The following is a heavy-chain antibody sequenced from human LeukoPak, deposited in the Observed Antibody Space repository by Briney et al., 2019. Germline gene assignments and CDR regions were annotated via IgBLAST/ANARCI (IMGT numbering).Heavy chain of an antibody. CDR2: IYTSGST. CDR1: GGSISSGSYY. CDR3: ARGIESYGDYGY. V-gene: IGHV4-61*02. J-gene: IGHJ4*02. D-gene: IGHD4-17*01. Sequence: SQTLSLTCTVSGGSISSGSYYWRWVRQPAGKGLEWIGRIYTSGSTNYNPSLKSPVTISVDTSKNQFSLKLSSLTAADTAIYYCARGIESYGDYGYWGQGILVTVSS.